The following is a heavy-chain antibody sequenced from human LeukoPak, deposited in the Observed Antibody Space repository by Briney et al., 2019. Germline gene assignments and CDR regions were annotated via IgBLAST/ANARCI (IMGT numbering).Heavy chain of an antibody. J-gene: IGHJ4*02. V-gene: IGHV4-31*03. CDR1: GGSISSGGHY. D-gene: IGHD2/OR15-2a*01. CDR3: ARFSQYYDSPTHYLDY. Sequence: SQTLSLTCTVSGGSISSGGHYWSWIRQHPGKGLEWIGYIYYSGSTYYNPSLKTRLTISVDTSKNQFSLRLNSVTAADTAVYYCARFSQYYDSPTHYLDYWGQGILVTVSS. CDR2: IYYSGST.